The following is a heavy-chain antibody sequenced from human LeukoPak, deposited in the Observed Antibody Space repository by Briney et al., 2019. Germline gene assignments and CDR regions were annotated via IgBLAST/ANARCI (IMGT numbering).Heavy chain of an antibody. D-gene: IGHD4-23*01. J-gene: IGHJ6*03. Sequence: NASETLSLTCTVSGGSISNYYWNWIRQPAGKGLEWIGRIYTNGSTNYNPSLKSRVTMSVDTSKNQFSLMLSSVTAADTAVYYCARGIYGGNNYYYYYMDVWGKGTTVTVSS. CDR3: ARGIYGGNNYYYYYMDV. CDR2: IYTNGST. V-gene: IGHV4-4*07. CDR1: GGSISNYY.